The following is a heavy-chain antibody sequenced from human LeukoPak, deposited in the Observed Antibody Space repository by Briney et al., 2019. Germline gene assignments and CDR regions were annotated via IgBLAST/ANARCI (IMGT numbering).Heavy chain of an antibody. V-gene: IGHV3-23*01. CDR3: AKDTVAAVAVPY. J-gene: IGHJ4*02. D-gene: IGHD6-19*01. Sequence: GGSLRLSCAASGFTFSSYAMSWVRQAPGKGLEWVSAISGRGGVTYYADSVKGRFTISRDNSKNTLYLQMNSLRAEDTAVYYCAKDTVAAVAVPYWGQGTLVTVSS. CDR1: GFTFSSYA. CDR2: ISGRGGVT.